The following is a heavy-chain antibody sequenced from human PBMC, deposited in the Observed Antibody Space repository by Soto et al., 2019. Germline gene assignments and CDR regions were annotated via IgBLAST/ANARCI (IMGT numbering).Heavy chain of an antibody. D-gene: IGHD3-22*01. J-gene: IGHJ4*02. CDR1: GFTFSSYG. V-gene: IGHV3-30*18. CDR3: AKPHYYDSSGYLFDY. CDR2: ISYDGNNK. Sequence: GGSLRLSCAASGFTFSSYGMHWVRQAPGKGLEWVAVISYDGNNKYYADSVKGRFTISRDNSKNTLYLQMNSLRAEDTAVYYCAKPHYYDSSGYLFDYWGQGTLVTVSS.